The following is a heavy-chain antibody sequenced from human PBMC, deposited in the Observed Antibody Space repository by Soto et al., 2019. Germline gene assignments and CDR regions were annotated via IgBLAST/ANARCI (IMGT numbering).Heavy chain of an antibody. D-gene: IGHD3-16*01. V-gene: IGHV1-18*01. CDR1: GYTFTSYG. CDR3: ARGRIGGDYDY. Sequence: QVQLVQSGAEVKKPGASVKVSCKASGYTFTSYGISWVRQAPGQGLEWMGWISSYNGTTNYAQKLQGRVTVTTDTSTSTAYMALRSLGSADTAVYSGARGRIGGDYDYWGQGTLVTVSS. J-gene: IGHJ4*02. CDR2: ISSYNGTT.